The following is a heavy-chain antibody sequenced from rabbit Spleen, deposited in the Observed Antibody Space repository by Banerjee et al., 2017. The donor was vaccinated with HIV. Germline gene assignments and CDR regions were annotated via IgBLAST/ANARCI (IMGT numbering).Heavy chain of an antibody. J-gene: IGHJ4*01. CDR2: INAATAKA. D-gene: IGHD1-1*01. Sequence: QEQLEESGRGLVRPEGSLTLTCKASGLSFSDRDVMCWVRQAPGKGLEWIACINAATAKAVYANWVNGRFTISRTSSTTVTLQLTSLAAADTATYFCARDLAGAIGWNFYLWGQGTLVTVS. CDR3: ARDLAGAIGWNFYL. V-gene: IGHV1S45*01. CDR1: GLSFSDRDV.